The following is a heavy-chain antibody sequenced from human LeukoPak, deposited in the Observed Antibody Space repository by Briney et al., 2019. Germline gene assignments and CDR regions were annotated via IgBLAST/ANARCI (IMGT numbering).Heavy chain of an antibody. J-gene: IGHJ4*02. V-gene: IGHV1-2*02. CDR1: GYTFTGYY. CDR2: INPNSGGT. CDR3: ARSSGWYGFDY. Sequence: GASVKVSCTASGYTFTGYYMHWVRQVPGQGLEWMGWINPNSGGTNYAQKFQGRVTMTRDTSISTAYMELSRLRSDDTAVYYCARSSGWYGFDYWGQGTLVTVSS. D-gene: IGHD6-19*01.